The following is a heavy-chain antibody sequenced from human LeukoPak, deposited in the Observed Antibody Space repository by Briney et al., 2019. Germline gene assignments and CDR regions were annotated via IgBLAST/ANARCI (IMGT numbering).Heavy chain of an antibody. CDR2: ISSSSSYI. D-gene: IGHD3-22*01. V-gene: IGHV3-21*01. CDR1: GFTFSSYS. Sequence: PGGSLRLSCAASGFTFSSYSMNWVRQAPGKGLEWVSSISSSSSYIYYADSVKGRFTISRDNAKNSLYLQMNSLRAEDTAVYYCARVKDSSGYYTSYFDYWGEGTLVSVSS. J-gene: IGHJ4*02. CDR3: ARVKDSSGYYTSYFDY.